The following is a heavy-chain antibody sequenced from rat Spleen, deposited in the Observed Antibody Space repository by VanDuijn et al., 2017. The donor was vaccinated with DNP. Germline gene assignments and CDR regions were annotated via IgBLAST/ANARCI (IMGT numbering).Heavy chain of an antibody. J-gene: IGHJ4*01. CDR2: MWYDGDT. V-gene: IGHV2-16*01. D-gene: IGHD1-10*01. CDR1: GFSLTSYS. CDR3: AGSGVYRSYALDV. Sequence: QVQLKESGPGLVQPSETLSLTCTVSGFSLTSYSVSWVRQPSGRGPEWMGRMWYDGDTAYNSALKSRLSISRDTSKNQVLLKMNSLQTEDTAMYFCAGSGVYRSYALDVWGQGTSVTVSS.